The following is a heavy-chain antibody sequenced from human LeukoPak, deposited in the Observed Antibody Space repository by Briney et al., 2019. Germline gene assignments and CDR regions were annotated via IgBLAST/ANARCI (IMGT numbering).Heavy chain of an antibody. CDR1: GFTFSSYA. V-gene: IGHV3-23*01. CDR2: ISGSGGST. D-gene: IGHD6-6*01. CDR3: AKDPRYSSSSQVEFDY. Sequence: GGSLRLSCAASGFTFSSYAMSWVRQAPGKGLEWVSAISGSGGSTYYADSVKGRFTISRDNSKNTLYLQVNSLRAEDTAVYYCAKDPRYSSSSQVEFDYWGQGTLVTVSS. J-gene: IGHJ4*02.